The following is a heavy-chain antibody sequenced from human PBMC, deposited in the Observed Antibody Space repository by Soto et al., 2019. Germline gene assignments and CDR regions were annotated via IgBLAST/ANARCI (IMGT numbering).Heavy chain of an antibody. Sequence: QITLKESGPTLVKPTQTLTLTCTFSGFSFSVNGVAVGWIRQPPGQALEWLALIYWDDDQRYNPSLKDRLTITKDTSRSQVVLTITNMDPVDTATYYCAHKRDVSCGFKYWGQGTLVTVSS. J-gene: IGHJ4*02. CDR3: AHKRDVSCGFKY. V-gene: IGHV2-5*02. CDR2: IYWDDDQ. D-gene: IGHD3-10*01. CDR1: GFSFSVNGVA.